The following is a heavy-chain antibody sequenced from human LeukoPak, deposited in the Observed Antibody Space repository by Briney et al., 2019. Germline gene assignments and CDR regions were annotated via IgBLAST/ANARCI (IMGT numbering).Heavy chain of an antibody. CDR2: IHSSGST. Sequence: SETLSLTCAVYGGSFSGYYWSWIRQPAGKGLEWIGRIHSSGSTNYNPSLKSRVTMSVDTSKNQFSLKLSSVTAADTAVYYCARHLGPGWHAMDVWGQGTTVTVSS. CDR1: GGSFSGYY. CDR3: ARHLGPGWHAMDV. J-gene: IGHJ6*02. D-gene: IGHD2-15*01. V-gene: IGHV4-59*10.